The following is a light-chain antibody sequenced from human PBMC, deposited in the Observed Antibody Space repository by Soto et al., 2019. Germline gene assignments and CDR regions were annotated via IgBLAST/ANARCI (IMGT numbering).Light chain of an antibody. V-gene: IGKV1-5*01. Sequence: DIQMTQSPSPLSASVGDRVTISCRASQSINRWLAWYQQTPGKAPNLLIYDASSLETGVPSRFSGSGSGTDFTLTISSLQLEDFATYYCQQNYSTPLAFGGGTKVDIK. CDR2: DAS. CDR3: QQNYSTPLA. J-gene: IGKJ4*01. CDR1: QSINRW.